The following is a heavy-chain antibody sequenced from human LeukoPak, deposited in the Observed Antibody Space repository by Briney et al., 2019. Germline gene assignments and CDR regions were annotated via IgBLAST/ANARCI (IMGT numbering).Heavy chain of an antibody. CDR2: INPNNGDT. V-gene: IGHV1-2*02. J-gene: IGHJ4*02. Sequence: ASVKVSCKTSAHTLSDYYMHWVRQAPGQGLEWMGWINPNNGDTNYALKFQGRVTMTRDTSTNTAYMELGRLTSADTAIYYCAIDQWLVPYNWGQGTLVTVSS. CDR3: AIDQWLVPYN. CDR1: AHTLSDYY. D-gene: IGHD6-19*01.